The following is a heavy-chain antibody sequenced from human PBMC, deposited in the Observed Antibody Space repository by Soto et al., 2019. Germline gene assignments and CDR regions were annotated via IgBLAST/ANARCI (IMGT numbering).Heavy chain of an antibody. J-gene: IGHJ4*02. CDR2: IIPTFGTP. CDR1: GGTFSSHG. Sequence: QVQLVQSGTVVQRRGSSVKVSCQASGGTFSSHGMAWVRQAPGQGLEWMGGIIPTFGTPTYAPKFQGRVTITTDKSTKTASMEQNSLRSEDTVVYYCPSERRAQHFDFWGQRTLSTVSS. CDR3: PSERRAQHFDF. V-gene: IGHV1-69*06.